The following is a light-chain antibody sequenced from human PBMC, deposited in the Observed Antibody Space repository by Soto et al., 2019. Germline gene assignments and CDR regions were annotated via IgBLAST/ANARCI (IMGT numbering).Light chain of an antibody. Sequence: EIIMTQSPATLSVSPGERATLSCRASQSVSSNLAWYRQRPGQAPRLLIYGTSTRATGIPDRFSGSGSGTEFTLTISSLQSEDFAVYYCQHYDSWPPLFTVGPGTKVDLK. CDR3: QHYDSWPPLFT. J-gene: IGKJ3*01. CDR1: QSVSSN. CDR2: GTS. V-gene: IGKV3-15*01.